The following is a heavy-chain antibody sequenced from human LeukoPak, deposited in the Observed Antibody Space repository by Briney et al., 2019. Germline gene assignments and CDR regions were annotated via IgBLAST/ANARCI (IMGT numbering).Heavy chain of an antibody. CDR2: IKQDGSEK. CDR1: GFTFSSYW. J-gene: IGHJ4*02. Sequence: GGSLRLSCAASGFTFSSYWMSWVRQAPGKGLEWVANIKQDGSEKYYVGSVKGRFTISRDNAKNSLYLQMNSLRAEDTAVYYCARDISGYSYYFDYWGQGTLVTVSS. CDR3: ARDISGYSYYFDY. V-gene: IGHV3-7*01. D-gene: IGHD3-22*01.